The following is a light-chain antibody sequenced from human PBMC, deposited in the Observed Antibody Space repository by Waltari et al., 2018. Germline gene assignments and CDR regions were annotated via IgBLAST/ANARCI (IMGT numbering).Light chain of an antibody. CDR1: QSGLHMSSNRNY. CDR3: QQYYTAPPPT. CDR2: WAS. V-gene: IGKV4-1*01. Sequence: DIVMTQSPDSLAVSLGERASINCKSSQSGLHMSSNRNYLAWYQQKPGQPPKLLIYWASSREPGVPDRFSGSGSGTDFTLTIDSLHAEDVAVYYCQQYYTAPPPTFGGGTKVEIK. J-gene: IGKJ4*01.